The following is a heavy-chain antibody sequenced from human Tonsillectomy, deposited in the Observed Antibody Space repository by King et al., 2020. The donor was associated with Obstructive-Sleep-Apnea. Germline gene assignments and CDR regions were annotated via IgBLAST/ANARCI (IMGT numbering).Heavy chain of an antibody. CDR1: GYTFTSYY. CDR3: ARREGYCSSTSCYDYYYGMDV. V-gene: IGHV1-46*01. D-gene: IGHD2-2*01. Sequence: QVQLVESGAEVKKPGASVKVSCKASGYTFTSYYMHWVRQAPGQGLEWMGIINPSGGSTSYAQKFQGRVTMTRDTSTSTVYMALSSLRSEDTAVYYCARREGYCSSTSCYDYYYGMDVWGQGTTVTVSS. J-gene: IGHJ6*02. CDR2: INPSGGST.